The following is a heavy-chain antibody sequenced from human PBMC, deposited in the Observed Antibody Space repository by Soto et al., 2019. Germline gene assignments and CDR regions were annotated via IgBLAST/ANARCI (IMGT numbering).Heavy chain of an antibody. D-gene: IGHD6-6*01. Sequence: EVQLVESGGGLVHPGGSLKLSCAVSGFTFSGSVMHWVRQAPGKGLEWLGRIRSRDSDYATSYAESVKGRLTISRDDSKNTAYLQVTSLKIEDTALYYCTTSGNSSKGFDYWGQGTLVTVSS. CDR2: IRSRDSDYAT. J-gene: IGHJ4*02. V-gene: IGHV3-73*01. CDR3: TTSGNSSKGFDY. CDR1: GFTFSGSV.